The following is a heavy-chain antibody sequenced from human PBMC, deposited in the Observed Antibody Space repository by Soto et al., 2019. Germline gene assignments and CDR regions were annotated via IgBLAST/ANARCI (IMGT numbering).Heavy chain of an antibody. CDR2: IYPDDSDT. CDR1: GFSFTSHW. Sequence: GESLKISCQTSGFSFTSHWIGWVRQMPGKGLEWMGIIYPDDSDTRYSPSFQGQVTIPADKSIGTAYLQWSSLKASDTAIYFCARQAYDTSGYRYFDFWGQGTLVTVSS. CDR3: ARQAYDTSGYRYFDF. D-gene: IGHD3-22*01. V-gene: IGHV5-51*01. J-gene: IGHJ4*02.